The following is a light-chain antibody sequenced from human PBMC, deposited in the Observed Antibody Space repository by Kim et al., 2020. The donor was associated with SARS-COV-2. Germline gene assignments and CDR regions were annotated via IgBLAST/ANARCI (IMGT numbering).Light chain of an antibody. V-gene: IGKV3-20*01. CDR3: QQFGRSPWT. CDR2: GAS. J-gene: IGKJ1*01. Sequence: EIVLTQSPGTLSLSPGERAPLSCRASQSVSFSFLAWYQHKPGQAPRLLMFGASSRATGIPDRFSGSGSGTDFTLTISRLEPEDFAVYYCQQFGRSPWTFGQGTKVDIK. CDR1: QSVSFSF.